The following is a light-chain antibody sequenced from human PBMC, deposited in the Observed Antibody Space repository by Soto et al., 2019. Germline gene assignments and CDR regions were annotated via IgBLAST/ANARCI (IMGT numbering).Light chain of an antibody. J-gene: IGKJ4*01. Sequence: TLSLSPVERATLSCRASQFVSSSYFAWYQQKPGQAPRLLIFAASSRATGIPDRFSGSGSGTDFILTISRLEPEDFAVYYCQQYGSPAGLTLGVGTKV. CDR3: QQYGSPAGLT. V-gene: IGKV3-20*01. CDR2: AAS. CDR1: QFVSSSY.